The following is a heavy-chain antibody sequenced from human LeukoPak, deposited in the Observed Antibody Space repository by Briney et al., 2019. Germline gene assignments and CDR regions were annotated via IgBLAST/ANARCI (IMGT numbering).Heavy chain of an antibody. J-gene: IGHJ6*03. V-gene: IGHV3-23*01. CDR2: ISGSGGST. Sequence: QTGGSLRLSCAASGFTFSSYAMSWVRQAPGKGLEWVSAISGSGGSTYYADSVKGRFTISRDNSKNTLFLQMNSLRAEDTAVYYCARELVAIFGVVNYMDVWGKGTTVTVSS. CDR3: ARELVAIFGVVNYMDV. D-gene: IGHD3-3*01. CDR1: GFTFSSYA.